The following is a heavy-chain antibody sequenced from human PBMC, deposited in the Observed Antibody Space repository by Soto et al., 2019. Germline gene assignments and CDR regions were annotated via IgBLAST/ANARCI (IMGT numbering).Heavy chain of an antibody. CDR1: GGSFSGYY. J-gene: IGHJ6*02. CDR2: ITNTGST. D-gene: IGHD3-16*01. V-gene: IGHV4-34*01. Sequence: QVQLQQWGAGLLKPSETLSLTCAVYGGSFSGYYWSWIRQSPGKGLEWIGEITNTGSTNYNPSLKCQVTISLDTSKNQVALNLSSVTAADTSVYYCARDWYLWGGMDVWGQGTTVTVSS. CDR3: ARDWYLWGGMDV.